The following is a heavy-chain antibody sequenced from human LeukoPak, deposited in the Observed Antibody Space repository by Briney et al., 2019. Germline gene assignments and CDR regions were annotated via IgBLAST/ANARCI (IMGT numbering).Heavy chain of an antibody. CDR3: ATDVRDEYSSGWYPIGY. D-gene: IGHD6-19*01. Sequence: GGSLRLSCVASGFTFNKYAVHWVRQAPGKGLEWVTYISHDGSIENYADSVKGRFAISRDNSENTLYLQMNSLRTEDTAVYYCATDVRDEYSSGWYPIGYWGQGTLVTVSS. CDR1: GFTFNKYA. V-gene: IGHV3-30*09. CDR2: ISHDGSIE. J-gene: IGHJ4*02.